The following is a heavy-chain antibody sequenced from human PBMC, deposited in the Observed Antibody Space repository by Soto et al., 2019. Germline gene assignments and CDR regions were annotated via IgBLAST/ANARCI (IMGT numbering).Heavy chain of an antibody. CDR3: AKDWGGYCSSTSCHSDAFDI. Sequence: PGGSLRLSCAASGFTFSSYGMHWVRQAPGKGLEWVAVISYDGSNKYYADSVKGRFTISRDNSKNTLYLQMSSLRAEDTAVYYCAKDWGGYCSSTSCHSDAFDIWGQGTMVTVSS. CDR1: GFTFSSYG. V-gene: IGHV3-30*18. D-gene: IGHD2-2*02. CDR2: ISYDGSNK. J-gene: IGHJ3*02.